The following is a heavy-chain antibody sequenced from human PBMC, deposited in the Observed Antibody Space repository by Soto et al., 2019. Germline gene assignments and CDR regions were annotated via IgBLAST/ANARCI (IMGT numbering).Heavy chain of an antibody. CDR1: GYSFTDYH. D-gene: IGHD2-8*01. J-gene: IGHJ6*02. CDR3: ARGDSTDCSNGVCSFFYNNEMDV. Sequence: ASVKVSCKASGYSFTDYHIHWVRQAPGQGLECLGRINPKSGGTSTAQKFQGWVTMTTDTSISTASMELTRLTSDDTAIYYCARGDSTDCSNGVCSFFYNNEMDVWGQGTTVTVSS. CDR2: INPKSGGT. V-gene: IGHV1-2*04.